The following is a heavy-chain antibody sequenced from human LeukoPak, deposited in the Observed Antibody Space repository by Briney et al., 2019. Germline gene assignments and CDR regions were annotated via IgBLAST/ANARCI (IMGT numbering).Heavy chain of an antibody. CDR1: GYTFTSYD. CDR3: ARGETGTTGDYYYYYYMDV. CDR2: RNPNSGNT. J-gene: IGHJ6*03. Sequence: ASVKVSCKASGYTFTSYDINWVRQATGQGLEWMGWRNPNSGNTGYAQKFQGRVTITRNTSISTAYMELSSLRSEDTAVYYCARGETGTTGDYYYYYYMDVWGKGTTVTVSS. D-gene: IGHD1-1*01. V-gene: IGHV1-8*03.